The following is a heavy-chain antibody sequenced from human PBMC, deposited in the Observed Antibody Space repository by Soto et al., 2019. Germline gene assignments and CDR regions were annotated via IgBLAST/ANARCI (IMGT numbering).Heavy chain of an antibody. Sequence: QVQLVESGGGVVQPGTSLRLSCSASGFTLSGVDMHWVRQAPGKGLEWVGVMSYDGRNQYYADSVKGRFTVSRDRSKSTLYLQMNSLRTEDAAVYYCAKGGWYTSSSRSDCWGQGTLVTVSS. V-gene: IGHV3-30*18. CDR1: GFTLSGVD. J-gene: IGHJ4*02. CDR2: MSYDGRNQ. CDR3: AKGGWYTSSSRSDC. D-gene: IGHD6-6*01.